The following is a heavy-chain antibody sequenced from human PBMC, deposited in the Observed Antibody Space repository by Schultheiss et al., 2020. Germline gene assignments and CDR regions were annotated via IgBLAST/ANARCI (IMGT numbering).Heavy chain of an antibody. Sequence: GGSLRLSCAASGFTFSSYSMNWVRQAPGKGLEWVGRIKSKTDGGTTDYAAPVKGRFTISRDDSKNTLYLKMNSLKTEDTAVYYCARDPGEMATDDAFDIWGQAAMVNV. D-gene: IGHD5-24*01. V-gene: IGHV3-15*01. CDR1: GFTFSSYS. CDR3: ARDPGEMATDDAFDI. J-gene: IGHJ3*02. CDR2: IKSKTDGGTT.